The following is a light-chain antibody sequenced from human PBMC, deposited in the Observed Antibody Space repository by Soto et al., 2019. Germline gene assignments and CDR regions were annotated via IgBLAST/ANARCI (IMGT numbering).Light chain of an antibody. V-gene: IGLV1-51*01. CDR3: GTWDCSLRAGV. CDR1: SSNIGNNY. CDR2: DNN. J-gene: IGLJ2*01. Sequence: QSVLTQPPSMSAAPGQKVTISCSGSSSNIGNNYVSWYQQFPGTAPKVLIYDNNKRPSGIPDRFSGSKSGTSATLGITGLQTGDEADYYCGTWDCSLRAGVFGGGTKVTVL.